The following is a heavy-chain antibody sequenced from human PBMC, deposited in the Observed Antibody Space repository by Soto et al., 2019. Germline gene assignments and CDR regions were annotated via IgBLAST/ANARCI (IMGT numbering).Heavy chain of an antibody. CDR1: GFTFSSNS. V-gene: IGHV3-48*02. CDR2: ITTSGSSA. J-gene: IGHJ4*02. Sequence: EVQLVESGGGLVQPGGTLRLSCAASGFTFSSNSMNWVRQAPGKGLEWVSHITTSGSSAYYADSVEGRFTISRDNAKNTLYLQMNSLRDGDTAVYYCARGRANNWFDYWGQGTLVTVSS. CDR3: ARGRANNWFDY.